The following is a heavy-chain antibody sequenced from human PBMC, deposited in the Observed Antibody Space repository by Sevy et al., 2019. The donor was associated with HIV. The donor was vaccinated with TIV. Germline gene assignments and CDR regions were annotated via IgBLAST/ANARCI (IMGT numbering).Heavy chain of an antibody. D-gene: IGHD5-12*01. CDR1: GFTFSRYW. CDR2: IKQDGSEK. V-gene: IGHV3-7*01. J-gene: IGHJ6*02. Sequence: GGSLRLSCAASGFTFSRYWMSWVRQAPGKGLEWVANIKQDGSEKYYVDSVKGRFTISRDNAKKSLILQMNSLRAEDTAVYYCARERDDSSGFGMDVWGQGTTVTVSS. CDR3: ARERDDSSGFGMDV.